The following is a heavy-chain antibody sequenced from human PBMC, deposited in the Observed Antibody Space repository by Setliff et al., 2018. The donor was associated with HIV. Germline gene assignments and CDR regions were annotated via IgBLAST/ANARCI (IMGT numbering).Heavy chain of an antibody. CDR1: GGSISSGPYF. J-gene: IGHJ6*03. V-gene: IGHV4-61*09. CDR2: IYTSGRT. CDR3: ARAQGYDYYMDV. Sequence: SETLSLTCTVSGGSISSGPYFWSWLRQPAGKGVEWMGHIYTSGRTLYNPSLKSLVTISGDTSKNQFSLKVTSVTAADTAVYYCARAQGYDYYMDVWVKGTTVTVS.